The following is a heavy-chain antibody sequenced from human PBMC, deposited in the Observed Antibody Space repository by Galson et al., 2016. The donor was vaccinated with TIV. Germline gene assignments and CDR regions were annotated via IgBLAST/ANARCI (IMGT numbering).Heavy chain of an antibody. Sequence: SLRLSCAASGFTFSTDAMHWVRQAPGKGLEWVADISYDGNNKYYADSVKGRFTISRDNSKNTLDLQMNSLRAEDTAVYYCARQTGCGGDCYYFDHWGQGTLVTVSS. J-gene: IGHJ4*02. V-gene: IGHV3-30*01. CDR2: ISYDGNNK. D-gene: IGHD2-21*02. CDR3: ARQTGCGGDCYYFDH. CDR1: GFTFSTDA.